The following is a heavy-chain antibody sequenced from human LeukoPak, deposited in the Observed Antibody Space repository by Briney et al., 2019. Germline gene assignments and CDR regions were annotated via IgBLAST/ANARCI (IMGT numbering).Heavy chain of an antibody. CDR1: GFPFSSYI. CDR3: ARVAGPDAFDI. D-gene: IGHD6-19*01. CDR2: ISSSSSYI. Sequence: GGSLRLSCAASGFPFSSYIMNWARPAPGKGLEWVSSISSSSSYIYYANSVSGRFTISRDHAKNSLYLQMNSLRAEDTAVYYCARVAGPDAFDIWGQGTMVTVSS. V-gene: IGHV3-21*01. J-gene: IGHJ3*02.